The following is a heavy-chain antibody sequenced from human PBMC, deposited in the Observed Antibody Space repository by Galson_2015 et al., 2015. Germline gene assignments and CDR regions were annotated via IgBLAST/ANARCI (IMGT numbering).Heavy chain of an antibody. V-gene: IGHV4-31*03. CDR2: IYYSGST. J-gene: IGHJ4*02. CDR1: SGSISSGGFY. CDR3: ARYSGNSYGNYYFDY. D-gene: IGHD5-18*01. Sequence: TLSLTCTVSSGSISSGGFYWSWIRQHPGKGLEWMGYIYYSGSTFYNPSLKSRLTISVDTSKSQFSLRLSSVTAADTAVYYCARYSGNSYGNYYFDYWGQGTLVTVPS.